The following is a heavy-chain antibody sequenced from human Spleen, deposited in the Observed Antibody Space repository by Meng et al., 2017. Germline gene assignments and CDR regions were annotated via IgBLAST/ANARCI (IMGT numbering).Heavy chain of an antibody. Sequence: SETLSLTCTVSDDSISSYYWNWIRQPPGKGLEWIGRIYTSGSTNYNPSLKSRVTISVGTSKNQFSLKLSSVTAADTAVHYCAREAHYDILTGYRYVFDYWGQGTLVTVSS. CDR1: DDSISSYY. CDR3: AREAHYDILTGYRYVFDY. V-gene: IGHV4-4*07. J-gene: IGHJ4*02. D-gene: IGHD3-9*01. CDR2: IYTSGST.